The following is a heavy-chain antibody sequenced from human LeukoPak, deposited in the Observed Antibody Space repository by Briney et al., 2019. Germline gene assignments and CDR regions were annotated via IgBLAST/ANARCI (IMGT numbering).Heavy chain of an antibody. CDR3: ARVRRAGNTGWNFDL. CDR1: GGSISSGDYY. V-gene: IGHV4-30-4*08. J-gene: IGHJ2*01. CDR2: IYYGGTT. Sequence: SETLSLTCSVSGGSISSGDYYWSWISQPPGNGLEWIRSIYYGGTTYNSPSLKSRITISVDTSKNQFSLKLTSVTAADTAVYYCARVRRAGNTGWNFDLWGRGTLVTVSS. D-gene: IGHD1-1*01.